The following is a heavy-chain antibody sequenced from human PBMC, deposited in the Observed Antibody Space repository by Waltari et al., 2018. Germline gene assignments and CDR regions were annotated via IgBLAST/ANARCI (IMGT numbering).Heavy chain of an antibody. V-gene: IGHV4-31*03. D-gene: IGHD6-13*01. CDR2: IYYSGST. CDR3: ARAIRDGSWYGGYYFDY. CDR1: GGSISSGGYY. Sequence: QVQLQESGPGLVKPSQTLSLTCTVSGGSISSGGYYWSWISQHPGKGLEWIGYIYYSGSTYYNPSLKSRVTISVDTSKNQFSLKLSSVTAADTAVYYCARAIRDGSWYGGYYFDYWGQGTLVTVSS. J-gene: IGHJ4*02.